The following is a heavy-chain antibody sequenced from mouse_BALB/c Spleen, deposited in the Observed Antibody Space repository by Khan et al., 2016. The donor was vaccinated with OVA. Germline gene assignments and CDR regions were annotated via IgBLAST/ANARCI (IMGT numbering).Heavy chain of an antibody. CDR2: ISTYTGEP. V-gene: IGHV9-3-1*01. Sequence: QIQLVQSGPELKKTGETVKISCKASGYTFTNYGMNWVKQAPGKALKWMGWISTYTGEPTYADDFKGPFLFSFDTSASSAYTQSNTLKNVETSTSYYTRPPPFSYLLYYWRQGTSITVSS. CDR1: GYTFTNYG. J-gene: IGHJ4*01. CDR3: TRPPPFSYLLYY.